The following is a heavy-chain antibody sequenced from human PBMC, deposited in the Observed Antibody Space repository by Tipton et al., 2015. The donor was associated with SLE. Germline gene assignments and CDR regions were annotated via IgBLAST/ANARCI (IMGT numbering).Heavy chain of an antibody. CDR1: GGSISSGGYY. Sequence: TLSLTCTVSGGSISSGGYYWSWIRQHPGKGLEWIGYIYYSGSTYYNPSLKGRVTISVDTSKNQFSLKLSSVTAADTAVYYCARAAFEGHCSSTSCSPGPFDYWGQGPLVTVSS. CDR2: IYYSGST. J-gene: IGHJ4*02. CDR3: ARAAFEGHCSSTSCSPGPFDY. D-gene: IGHD2-2*01. V-gene: IGHV4-31*03.